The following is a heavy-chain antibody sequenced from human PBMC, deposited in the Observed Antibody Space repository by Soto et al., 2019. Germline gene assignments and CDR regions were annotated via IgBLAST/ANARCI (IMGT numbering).Heavy chain of an antibody. Sequence: VQLLESGGGLVQPGGSLRLSCAASGFTFSSYAMSWVRQAPGKGLEWVSAISGSGGSTYYADSVKGRFTISRDNSKNTLYLQMNSLRAEDTAVYYCAKDRRVTMIVVVITDPFDYWGQGTLVTVSS. D-gene: IGHD3-22*01. CDR2: ISGSGGST. V-gene: IGHV3-23*01. CDR1: GFTFSSYA. J-gene: IGHJ4*02. CDR3: AKDRRVTMIVVVITDPFDY.